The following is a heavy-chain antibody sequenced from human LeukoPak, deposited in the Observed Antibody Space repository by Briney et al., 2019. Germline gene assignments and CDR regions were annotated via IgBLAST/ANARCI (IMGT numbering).Heavy chain of an antibody. CDR1: GGSFSGYY. D-gene: IGHD3-3*01. Sequence: SETLSLTCAVYGGSFSGYYWSWIRQPPGEGLEWIGEINHSGSTNYNPSLKSRVTISVDTSKNQFSLKLSSVTAADTAVYYCARFTRRGYDFWSGYYYFDYWGQGTLVTVSS. CDR3: ARFTRRGYDFWSGYYYFDY. J-gene: IGHJ4*02. V-gene: IGHV4-34*01. CDR2: INHSGST.